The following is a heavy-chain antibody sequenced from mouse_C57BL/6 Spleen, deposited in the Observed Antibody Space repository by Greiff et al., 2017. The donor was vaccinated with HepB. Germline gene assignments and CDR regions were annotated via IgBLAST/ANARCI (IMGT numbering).Heavy chain of an antibody. Sequence: EVKLVESGGGLVKPGGSLKLSCAASGFTFSSYAMSWVRQTPEKRLEWVATISDGGSYTYYPDNVKGRFTISRDNAKNNLYLQMSHLKSEDTAMYYCAREGLLPDYWGQGTTLTVSS. D-gene: IGHD2-3*01. CDR1: GFTFSSYA. CDR3: AREGLLPDY. J-gene: IGHJ2*01. CDR2: ISDGGSYT. V-gene: IGHV5-4*01.